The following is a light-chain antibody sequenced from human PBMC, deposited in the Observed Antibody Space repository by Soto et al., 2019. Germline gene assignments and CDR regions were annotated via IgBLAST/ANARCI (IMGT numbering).Light chain of an antibody. J-gene: IGLJ2*01. CDR3: SSYAGRNIVV. CDR2: EVS. Sequence: QSALTQPPSASGSPGQSVTISCTGTSSDVGGYNFVSWYQHHPGKAPKLIIYEVSKRPSGVPDRFSGSKSGNTASLTVSGLQAEDEADYYCSSYAGRNIVVFGGGTKLTVL. V-gene: IGLV2-8*01. CDR1: SSDVGGYNF.